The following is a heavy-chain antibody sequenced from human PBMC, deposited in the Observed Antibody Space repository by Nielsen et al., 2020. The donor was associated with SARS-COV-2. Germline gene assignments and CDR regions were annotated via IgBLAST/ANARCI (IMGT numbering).Heavy chain of an antibody. Sequence: ASVKVSCKASGYTFTSYGISWVRQAPGQGLEWMGRINPNSGGTNYAQKFQGRVTMTRDTSISTAYMELSRLRSDDTAVYYCARGHDFWSGPYYYGMDVWGQGTTVTVSS. J-gene: IGHJ6*02. D-gene: IGHD3-3*01. CDR1: GYTFTSYG. V-gene: IGHV1-2*06. CDR2: INPNSGGT. CDR3: ARGHDFWSGPYYYGMDV.